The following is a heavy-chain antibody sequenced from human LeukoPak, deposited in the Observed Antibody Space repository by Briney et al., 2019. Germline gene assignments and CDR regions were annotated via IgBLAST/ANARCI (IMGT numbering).Heavy chain of an antibody. CDR2: ISYDGSNK. CDR1: GFTFSSYA. V-gene: IGHV3-30*04. D-gene: IGHD3-10*01. Sequence: GRSLRLSCAASGFTFSSYAMHWVRQAPGKGLEWVAVISYDGSNKYYADSAKGRFTISRDNSKNTLYLQMNSLRAEDTAVYYCAREGKGQDFDYWGQGTLVTVSS. J-gene: IGHJ4*02. CDR3: AREGKGQDFDY.